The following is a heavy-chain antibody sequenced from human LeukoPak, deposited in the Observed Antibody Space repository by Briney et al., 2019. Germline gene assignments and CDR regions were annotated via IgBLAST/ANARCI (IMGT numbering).Heavy chain of an antibody. CDR3: ARQGMLSGTTFYFDY. CDR2: IYYSGST. V-gene: IGHV4-39*01. J-gene: IGHJ4*02. Sequence: SETLSLTCTVSGGSISSSSYYWGWIRQPPGKGLEWIGSIYYSGSTHYNPSLKSRVTISVDTSKNQFSLKLSSVTAADTAVYYCARQGMLSGTTFYFDYWGQGTLVTVSS. CDR1: GGSISSSSYY. D-gene: IGHD1-7*01.